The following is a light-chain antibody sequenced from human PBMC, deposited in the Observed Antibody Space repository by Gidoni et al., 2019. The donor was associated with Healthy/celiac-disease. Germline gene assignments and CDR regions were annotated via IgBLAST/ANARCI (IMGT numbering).Light chain of an antibody. J-gene: IGKJ4*01. CDR1: QDISNY. Sequence: DIQTTQSPSSLSASLGDSVTITCQASQDISNYLNWYQQKPGKAPKLLIYDASNLETGVPSRFSGSGSGTDFTFTISSLQPEDIATYYCQQYDNLPPVLTFGGGTKVEIK. V-gene: IGKV1-33*01. CDR2: DAS. CDR3: QQYDNLPPVLT.